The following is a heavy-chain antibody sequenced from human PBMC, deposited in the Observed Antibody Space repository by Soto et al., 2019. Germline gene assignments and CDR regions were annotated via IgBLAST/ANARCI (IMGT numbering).Heavy chain of an antibody. V-gene: IGHV3-23*01. CDR3: AQDPRDREWYFEY. Sequence: EVQLLESGGGLVQPGGSLRLSCGASGFTFNNCAMSWVRQAPGKGLEWVSGISGSGGGTYYADSVKGLFTISRDNSKNTLYLQVNSLRTEDTAVYYCAQDPRDREWYFEYWGHGTPVTVSS. J-gene: IGHJ4*01. CDR2: ISGSGGGT. CDR1: GFTFNNCA. D-gene: IGHD2-8*01.